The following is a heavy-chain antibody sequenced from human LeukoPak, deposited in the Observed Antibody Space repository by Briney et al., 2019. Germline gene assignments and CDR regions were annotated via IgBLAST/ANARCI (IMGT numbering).Heavy chain of an antibody. Sequence: SETLSLTCSVSGGSISGYYWSWIRQPPGKGLEWIGYIYYSGTTIYNPSLKSRLTISLDTSKNQFSLNLSSVTAADTAVYYCARDETHFYDSGSSNWFDPWGQGILVTVSS. V-gene: IGHV4-59*12. CDR2: IYYSGTT. CDR1: GGSISGYY. CDR3: ARDETHFYDSGSSNWFDP. J-gene: IGHJ5*02. D-gene: IGHD3-10*01.